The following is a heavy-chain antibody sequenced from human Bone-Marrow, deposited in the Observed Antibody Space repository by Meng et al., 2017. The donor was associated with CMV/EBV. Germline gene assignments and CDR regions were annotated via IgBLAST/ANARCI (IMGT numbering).Heavy chain of an antibody. CDR2: IYSGGSST. D-gene: IGHD3-16*01. CDR1: GFTFSSNT. CDR3: AKDGNTFDYYYGMDV. J-gene: IGHJ6*02. V-gene: IGHV3-23*03. Sequence: GESLKISCAASGFTFSSNTMSWVRQAPGKGLEWVSIIYSGGSSTYYADSVKGRFTISRDNSKNTLYLQMNSLRAEDTAVYYCAKDGNTFDYYYGMDVWGQGTTVTVSS.